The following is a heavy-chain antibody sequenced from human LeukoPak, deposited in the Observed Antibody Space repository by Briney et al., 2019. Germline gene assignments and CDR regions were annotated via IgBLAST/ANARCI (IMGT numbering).Heavy chain of an antibody. CDR3: AKGQVGALRWFDY. D-gene: IGHD1-26*01. J-gene: IGHJ4*02. CDR2: INDSGGST. CDR1: GFIFSSYS. V-gene: IGHV3-23*01. Sequence: GGSLRLSCAASGFIFSSYSMSWVRQAPGKGLEWVSGINDSGGSTYYADSVKGRLTISRDNSKNTLYLQMNSLRAEDTAVYYCAKGQVGALRWFDYWGQGTLVTVSS.